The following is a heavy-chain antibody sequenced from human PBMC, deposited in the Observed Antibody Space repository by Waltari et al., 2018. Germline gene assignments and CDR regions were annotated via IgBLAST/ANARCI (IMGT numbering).Heavy chain of an antibody. CDR3: ARSDCGGDCSPAGY. Sequence: QVQLQESGPGLVKPSQTLSLTCTVSGGSISSGGYYWSWIRQHPGKGLEWIGYIYYSGSTYYNPSLKSRVTMSVDTSKNQFSLELSSVTAADTAVYYCARSDCGGDCSPAGYWGQGTLVTVSS. CDR1: GGSISSGGYY. J-gene: IGHJ4*02. V-gene: IGHV4-31*03. CDR2: IYYSGST. D-gene: IGHD2-21*02.